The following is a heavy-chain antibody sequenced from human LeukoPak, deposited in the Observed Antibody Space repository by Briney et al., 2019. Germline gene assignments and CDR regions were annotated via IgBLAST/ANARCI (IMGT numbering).Heavy chain of an antibody. CDR2: IGGRDDRT. V-gene: IGHV3-23*01. J-gene: IGHJ4*02. Sequence: GGSLRLSCAASGFTFTGHTMTWLRQAPGKGLEWVSIIGGRDDRTYYADSVKGRFTISRDNSKNTLYLQMNSLRGEDTAVYYCAKDPYPFYDFWSGYKWGQGTLVTVSS. CDR3: AKDPYPFYDFWSGYK. D-gene: IGHD3-3*01. CDR1: GFTFTGHT.